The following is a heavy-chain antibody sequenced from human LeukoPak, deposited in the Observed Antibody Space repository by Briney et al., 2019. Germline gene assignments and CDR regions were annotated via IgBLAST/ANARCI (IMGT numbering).Heavy chain of an antibody. CDR1: GYTFTSYA. CDR2: INAGNGNT. D-gene: IGHD3-10*01. CDR3: ASQVTYYYGSGTPEDYYYGTDV. V-gene: IGHV1-3*01. Sequence: GASVKVSCKASGYTFTSYAMHWVRQAPGQRLEWMGWINAGNGNTKYSQKFQGRVTITRGTSASTAYMELSSLRSEDTAVYYCASQVTYYYGSGTPEDYYYGTDVWGQGTTVTVSS. J-gene: IGHJ6*02.